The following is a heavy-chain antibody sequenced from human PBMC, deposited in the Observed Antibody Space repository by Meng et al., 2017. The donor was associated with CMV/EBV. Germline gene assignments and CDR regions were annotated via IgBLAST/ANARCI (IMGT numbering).Heavy chain of an antibody. V-gene: IGHV1-8*01. Sequence: QVQLVQSGAEVKKPGASVKVSCKASGYTFTSYDINGVRQATGQGLKWMGWMNPNSSNTGYAQKFQGRVTMTRNTSISTAYMELSSLRSEDTAVYYCARGKGLFGGRWFDPWGQGTLVTVSS. CDR1: GYTFTSYD. CDR3: ARGKGLFGGRWFDP. J-gene: IGHJ5*02. D-gene: IGHD3-10*01. CDR2: MNPNSSNT.